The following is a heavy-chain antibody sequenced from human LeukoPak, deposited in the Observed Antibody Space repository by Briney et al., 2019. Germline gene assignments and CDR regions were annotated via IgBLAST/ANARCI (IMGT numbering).Heavy chain of an antibody. CDR3: ARDDYYDSSGYYYSSDY. Sequence: GGSLRLSCAASGFTFSNSGMNWVRQAPGKGLEWVSSISSRSSYIYYADSVKGRFTISRDNAKNSLYLQMNSLRAEDTAVYYCARDDYYDSSGYYYSSDYWGQGTLVTVSS. CDR1: GFTFSNSG. V-gene: IGHV3-21*01. CDR2: ISSRSSYI. D-gene: IGHD3-22*01. J-gene: IGHJ4*02.